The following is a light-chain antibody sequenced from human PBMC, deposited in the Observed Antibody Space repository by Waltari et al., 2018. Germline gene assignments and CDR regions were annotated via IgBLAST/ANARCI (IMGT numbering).Light chain of an antibody. CDR1: SRDVGSYYL. CDR3: CSYAGSSTYV. Sequence: QSALTQPASVSGSPGQSITIPCTGTSRDVGSYYLVPWYQQHPGKAPKLMIYEGIKRPSGVSNRFSGSKSGNTASLTISGLQAEDEADYYCCSYAGSSTYVFGTGTKVTVL. V-gene: IGLV2-23*01. J-gene: IGLJ1*01. CDR2: EGI.